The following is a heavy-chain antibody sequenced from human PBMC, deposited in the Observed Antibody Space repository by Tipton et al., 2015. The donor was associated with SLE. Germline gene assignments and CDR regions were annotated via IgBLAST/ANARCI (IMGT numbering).Heavy chain of an antibody. CDR2: ISHSGGA. CDR1: RGSFSGYA. Sequence: TLSLTCAVSRGSFSGYAWNWIRQAPGKGPEWIGEISHSGGANYNASLKSRVTMSLDKSNTQFSLRLSSVTAADTAVYYCARGVSGYFHFCYMDVWAKGTTVTIS. V-gene: IGHV4-34*01. CDR3: ARGVSGYFHFCYMDV. D-gene: IGHD3-16*01. J-gene: IGHJ6*03.